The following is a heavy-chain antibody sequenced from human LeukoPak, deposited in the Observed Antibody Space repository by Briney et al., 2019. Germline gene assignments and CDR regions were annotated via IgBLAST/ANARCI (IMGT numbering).Heavy chain of an antibody. V-gene: IGHV4-59*08. Sequence: SETLSLTCAVSGGSISRFYWSWIRQPPGKALEWIGYVYYSGSTNYNPSLRSRVTMSVDTSKNQFSLKLNSVTAADTAVYYCARNSRDGDNWEYHYFDYWGQGTLVTVSS. CDR1: GGSISRFY. J-gene: IGHJ4*02. CDR2: VYYSGST. CDR3: ARNSRDGDNWEYHYFDY. D-gene: IGHD5-24*01.